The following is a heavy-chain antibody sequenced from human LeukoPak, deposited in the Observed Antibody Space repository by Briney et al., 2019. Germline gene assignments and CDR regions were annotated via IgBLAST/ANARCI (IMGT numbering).Heavy chain of an antibody. CDR1: GGSISTYY. J-gene: IGHJ4*02. CDR3: ARHARFCTRTSCYDY. CDR2: IYTSGSA. V-gene: IGHV4-4*09. Sequence: SETLSLTCTVSGGSISTYYWSWFRQPPGKGLEWIGYIYTSGSANYNPSLKSRVTISVDTSKSQFSLKLTSVTAADTAVYYCARHARFCTRTSCYDYWGQGTLVTVSS. D-gene: IGHD2-2*01.